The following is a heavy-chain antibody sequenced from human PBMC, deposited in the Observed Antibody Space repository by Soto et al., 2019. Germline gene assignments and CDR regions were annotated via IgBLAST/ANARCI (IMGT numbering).Heavy chain of an antibody. Sequence: EVQLLESGGGLVQPGGSLRLSCAASGFRFSSKAMSWVRQAPGKGLEWVSIISGSGSSTYYTDSLKGRFTISRYNSNNIVYLEMNYLRAEDTAVYYCAKENGFQFVNFGASGFDYLGQGSLVSVSS. V-gene: IGHV3-23*01. J-gene: IGHJ4*02. CDR3: AKENGFQFVNFGASGFDY. CDR1: GFRFSSKA. D-gene: IGHD6-6*01. CDR2: ISGSGSST.